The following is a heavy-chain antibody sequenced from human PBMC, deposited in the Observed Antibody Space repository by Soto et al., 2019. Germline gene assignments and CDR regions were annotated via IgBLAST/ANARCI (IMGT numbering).Heavy chain of an antibody. CDR2: IIPIFGTA. V-gene: IGHV1-69*13. J-gene: IGHJ5*02. D-gene: IGHD6-13*01. Sequence: SVKVSCKASGVTFSSYAISWVRQAPGQGLEWMGGIIPIFGTANYAQKFQGRVTITADESTSTAYMELSSLRSEDTAVYYCARDRSSSWYGAGGWFDPWGQGTLVTVSS. CDR1: GVTFSSYA. CDR3: ARDRSSSWYGAGGWFDP.